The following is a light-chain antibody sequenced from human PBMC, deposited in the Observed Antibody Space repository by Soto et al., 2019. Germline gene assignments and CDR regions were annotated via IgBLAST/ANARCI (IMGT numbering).Light chain of an antibody. Sequence: DIQMTQSPSSLSASVGDRVTITCRASQSISSYLNWYQQKPGKAPKLLIYAASSLQSGVPSRFSGSGSGTDFTLNISSLQPEDFATYYCQQSYSTLYTFGQGTKLEI. J-gene: IGKJ2*01. CDR2: AAS. CDR1: QSISSY. CDR3: QQSYSTLYT. V-gene: IGKV1-39*01.